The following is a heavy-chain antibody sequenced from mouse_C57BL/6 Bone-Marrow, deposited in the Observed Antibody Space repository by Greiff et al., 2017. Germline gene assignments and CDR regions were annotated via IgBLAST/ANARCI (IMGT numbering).Heavy chain of an antibody. J-gene: IGHJ2*01. CDR2: IYPGNSDT. CDR1: GYTFTSYW. Sequence: EVQLQQSGTVLARPGASVKMSCKTSGYTFTSYWMPWVKQRPGQGLEWIGAIYPGNSDTSYNQKFKGKAKLTAVTSASTAYMERSSLANEDSAVFDGTREWKDFGDWGQGTTLTVAS. V-gene: IGHV1-5*01. CDR3: TREWKDFGD.